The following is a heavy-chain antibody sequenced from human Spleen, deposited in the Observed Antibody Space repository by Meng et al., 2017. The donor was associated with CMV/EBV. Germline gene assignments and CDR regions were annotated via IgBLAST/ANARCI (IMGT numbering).Heavy chain of an antibody. CDR2: ISGYNANT. D-gene: IGHD4-17*01. CDR3: ARVWGGKHDYGDYDDY. J-gene: IGHJ4*02. CDR1: GYTFSNYG. V-gene: IGHV1-18*04. Sequence: GYTFSNYGVSWVRQAPGQGREWMGWISGYNANTNYAQKLQGRVTMTTDTPTNTAYMELRSLRSDDTAVYYCARVWGGKHDYGDYDDYWGQGTLVTVSS.